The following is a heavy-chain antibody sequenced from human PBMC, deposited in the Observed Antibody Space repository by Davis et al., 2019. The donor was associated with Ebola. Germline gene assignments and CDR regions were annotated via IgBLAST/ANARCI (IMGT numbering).Heavy chain of an antibody. V-gene: IGHV4-34*01. D-gene: IGHD3/OR15-3a*01. Sequence: SETLSLTCAVYGGSFSGYYWSWIRQPPGKGLEWIGEINRSGSTNYNPSLKSRVTISVDTSKNQFSLKLSSVTAADTAVYYCARVETGLVYYGMDVWGQGTTVTVSS. CDR1: GGSFSGYY. CDR2: INRSGST. J-gene: IGHJ6*02. CDR3: ARVETGLVYYGMDV.